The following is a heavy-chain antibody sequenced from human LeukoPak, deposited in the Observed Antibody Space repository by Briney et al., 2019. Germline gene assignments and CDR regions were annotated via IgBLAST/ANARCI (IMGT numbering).Heavy chain of an antibody. V-gene: IGHV3-30*03. D-gene: IGHD2-21*01. CDR3: AREGEGDYFDY. CDR2: ISYDGSNK. CDR1: GFTFSSYG. Sequence: PGGSLRLSCAASGFTFSSYGMHWVRQAPGKGLEWVAVISYDGSNKYYADSVKGRFTISRDNSKNTLYLQMNSLRAEDTAVYYCAREGEGDYFDYWGQGTLVTVSS. J-gene: IGHJ4*02.